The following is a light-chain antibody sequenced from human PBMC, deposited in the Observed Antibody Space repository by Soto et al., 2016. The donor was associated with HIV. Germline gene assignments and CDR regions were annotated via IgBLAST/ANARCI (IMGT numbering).Light chain of an antibody. J-gene: IGKJ1*01. CDR3: QQYNNYWT. Sequence: DIQMTQSPSTLSASVGDRVTITCRASQSISGWLAWYQQKPGKAPKLLMYKASSLETGVPSRFSGSGSGTEFILTISSLQPDDFATYYCQQYNNYWTFGQGTRVEIK. CDR2: KAS. V-gene: IGKV1-5*03. CDR1: QSISGW.